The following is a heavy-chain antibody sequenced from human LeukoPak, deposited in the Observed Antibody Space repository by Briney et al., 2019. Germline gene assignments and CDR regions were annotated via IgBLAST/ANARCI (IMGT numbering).Heavy chain of an antibody. CDR1: GGTFSSYA. V-gene: IGHV1-69*05. CDR3: ARDSGPTGNNY. CDR2: IIPIFGTA. D-gene: IGHD1-1*01. J-gene: IGHJ4*02. Sequence: SVKVSCKASGGTFSSYAISWVRQAPGQGLEWMGGIIPIFGTANYAQKFQGRVTMTRDTSISTAYMELSRLRSDDTAVYYCARDSGPTGNNYWGQGTLVTVSS.